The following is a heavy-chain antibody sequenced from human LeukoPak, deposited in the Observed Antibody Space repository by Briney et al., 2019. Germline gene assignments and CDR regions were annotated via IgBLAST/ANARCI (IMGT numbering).Heavy chain of an antibody. Sequence: GGSLRLSCAASGFTFSSYAMHWVRQAPGKGLEWVAVISYDGSNKYYADSVKGRFTISRGNSKNTLYLQMNSLRAEDTAVYYCAKGSASSRPYYFDYWGQGALVTVSS. J-gene: IGHJ4*02. CDR1: GFTFSSYA. D-gene: IGHD6-19*01. V-gene: IGHV3-30-3*01. CDR3: AKGSASSRPYYFDY. CDR2: ISYDGSNK.